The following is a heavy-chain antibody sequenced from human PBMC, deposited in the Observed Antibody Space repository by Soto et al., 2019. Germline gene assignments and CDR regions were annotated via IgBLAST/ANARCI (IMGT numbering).Heavy chain of an antibody. D-gene: IGHD2-15*01. CDR1: GFTFSSYW. Sequence: GGSLRLSCAASGFTFSSYWMSWVRQAPGKGLEWVDNIKQDGSEKYYVDSVKGRFTISRDNAKNSLYLQMNSLRAEDTAVYYCAGLKLESGSYYYCGMDVWGQGTTVTVSS. J-gene: IGHJ6*02. V-gene: IGHV3-7*01. CDR3: AGLKLESGSYYYCGMDV. CDR2: IKQDGSEK.